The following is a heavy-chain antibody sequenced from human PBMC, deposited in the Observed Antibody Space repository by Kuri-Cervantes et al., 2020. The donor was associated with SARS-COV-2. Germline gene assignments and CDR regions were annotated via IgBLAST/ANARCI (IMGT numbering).Heavy chain of an antibody. CDR3: ARDYSYGPSGYYFDY. CDR2: ISSSSSYI. D-gene: IGHD5-18*01. CDR1: GFTFDDYA. Sequence: GESLKISCAASGFTFDDYAMHWVRQAPGKGLEWVSSISSSSSYIYYADSVKGRFTISRDNAKNSLYLQMNSLRAEDTAVYYCARDYSYGPSGYYFDYWGQGTLVTVSS. V-gene: IGHV3-21*01. J-gene: IGHJ4*02.